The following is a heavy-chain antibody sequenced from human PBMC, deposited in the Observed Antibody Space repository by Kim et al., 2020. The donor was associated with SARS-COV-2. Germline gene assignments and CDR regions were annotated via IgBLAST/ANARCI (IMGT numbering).Heavy chain of an antibody. CDR2: YDGSNK. Sequence: YDGSNKYYADSVKGRFTISRDNSKNTLYLQMNSLRAEDTAVYYCARDFDYWGQGTLVTVSS. V-gene: IGHV3-30*01. J-gene: IGHJ4*02. CDR3: ARDFDY.